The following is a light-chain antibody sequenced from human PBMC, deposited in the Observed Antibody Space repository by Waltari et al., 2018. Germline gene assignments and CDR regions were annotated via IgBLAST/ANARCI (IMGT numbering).Light chain of an antibody. V-gene: IGKV3-20*01. Sequence: EIVLTQSPGTLSLSPGERATLSCRASQSVSSTYLAWYQQKPGQAPRLLIYGASSRATGIPDRVSGSGSGTDFTLTITRLEPEDFAVYYCQLYGTSPSMYTFGQGTKLEI. CDR2: GAS. CDR3: QLYGTSPSMYT. CDR1: QSVSSTY. J-gene: IGKJ2*01.